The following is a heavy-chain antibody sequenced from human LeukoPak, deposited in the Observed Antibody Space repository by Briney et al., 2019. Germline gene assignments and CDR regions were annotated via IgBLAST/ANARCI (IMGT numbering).Heavy chain of an antibody. V-gene: IGHV3-66*01. CDR3: ARDEPYYDFWSGYYSASGYYGMDV. CDR1: GFTVSSNY. D-gene: IGHD3-3*01. Sequence: GGSLRLSCAASGFTVSSNYMSWVRQAPGKGLEWVSVIYSGGSTYYADSVKGRFTISRDNSKNTLYLQMNSLRAEDTAVYYCARDEPYYDFWSGYYSASGYYGMDVWGQGTTVTVSS. CDR2: IYSGGST. J-gene: IGHJ6*02.